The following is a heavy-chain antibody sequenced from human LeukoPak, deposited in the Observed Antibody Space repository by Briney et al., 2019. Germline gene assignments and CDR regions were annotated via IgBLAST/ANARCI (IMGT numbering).Heavy chain of an antibody. V-gene: IGHV3-48*01. Sequence: GGSLRLSCAASGFTFDNYGINWVRQAPGKGLEWVSYISSSSSTIYYADSVKGRFTISRDNAKNSLYLQMNSLRAEDTAVYYCARRQYSSGWYIGGLDYWGQGTLVTVSS. CDR1: GFTFDNYG. D-gene: IGHD6-19*01. J-gene: IGHJ4*02. CDR3: ARRQYSSGWYIGGLDY. CDR2: ISSSSSTI.